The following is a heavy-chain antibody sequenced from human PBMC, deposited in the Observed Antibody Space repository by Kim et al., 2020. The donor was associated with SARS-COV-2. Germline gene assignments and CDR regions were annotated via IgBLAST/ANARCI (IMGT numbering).Heavy chain of an antibody. CDR3: ASGYYTGRVCYVGCYYYY. CDR2: SNHSGST. D-gene: IGHD2-8*02. V-gene: IGHV4-34*01. J-gene: IGHJ6*01. Sequence: SETLSLTCDVYGGSFSGYYWSGIRPPPGKGLEWIGESNHSGSTNDKPSRMSRVTISVDTSKNQFSLKLRSVPASDTAVYYCASGYYTGRVCYVGCYYYY. CDR1: GGSFSGYY.